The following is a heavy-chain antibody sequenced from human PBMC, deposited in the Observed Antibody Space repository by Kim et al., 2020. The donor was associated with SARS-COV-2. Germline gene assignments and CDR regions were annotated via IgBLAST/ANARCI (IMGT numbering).Heavy chain of an antibody. J-gene: IGHJ5*02. V-gene: IGHV4-59*08. CDR2: IYYSEST. Sequence: SETLSLTCTVSGGSISSYYWSWIRQPPGKGLEWIGYIYYSESTNYNPSLKSRVTISVDTSKNQFSLKLSSVTAADTAVYYCARHPMVREWGPYNWFDPWGQGTLVTVSS. D-gene: IGHD3-10*01. CDR3: ARHPMVREWGPYNWFDP. CDR1: GGSISSYY.